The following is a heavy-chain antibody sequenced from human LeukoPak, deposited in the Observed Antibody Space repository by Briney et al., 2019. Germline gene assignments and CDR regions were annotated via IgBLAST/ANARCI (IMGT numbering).Heavy chain of an antibody. D-gene: IGHD6-19*01. Sequence: SETLSLTCTVSGGSISSSSYYWGWIRQPPGKGLEWFGSIYYSGSTYYTPSLKSRVTISVDTSKNQFSPKLSSVTAADTAVYYCARPFTPVAVAGAFDIWGQGTMVTASS. J-gene: IGHJ3*02. V-gene: IGHV4-39*01. CDR3: ARPFTPVAVAGAFDI. CDR2: IYYSGST. CDR1: GGSISSSSYY.